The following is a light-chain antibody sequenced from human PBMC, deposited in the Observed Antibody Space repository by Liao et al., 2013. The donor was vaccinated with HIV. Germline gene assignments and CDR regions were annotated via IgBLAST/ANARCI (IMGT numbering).Light chain of an antibody. CDR3: QVWDRSSDHWV. CDR2: YDT. V-gene: IGLV3-21*04. J-gene: IGLJ3*02. CDR1: NIGSKS. Sequence: SYELTQPPSVSVAPEKTAIITCAGNNIGSKSVHWYQQKAGQAPVLVIYYDTDRPSGIPERFSGSNSGNTATLTITRVEAGDEADYYCQVWDRSSDHWVFGGGTKVTVL.